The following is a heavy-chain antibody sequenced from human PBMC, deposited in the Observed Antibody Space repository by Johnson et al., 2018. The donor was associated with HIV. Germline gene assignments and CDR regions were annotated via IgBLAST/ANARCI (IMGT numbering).Heavy chain of an antibody. CDR2: ISSSGSTI. V-gene: IGHV3-11*04. CDR1: GFTVSSNY. J-gene: IGHJ3*02. Sequence: QVQLVESGGGLVQSGGSLRLSCAASGFTVSSNYMSWIRQAPGKGLEWVSYISSSGSTIYYADSVKGRFTISRDNAKNSLYLQMNSLRAEDTAVYYCARDEGLRSWAFDIWGQGTMVTVSS. CDR3: ARDEGLRSWAFDI. D-gene: IGHD4-17*01.